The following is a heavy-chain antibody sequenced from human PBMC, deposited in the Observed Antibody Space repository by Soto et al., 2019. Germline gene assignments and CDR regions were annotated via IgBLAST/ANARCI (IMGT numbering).Heavy chain of an antibody. CDR1: GYTFTDYY. V-gene: IGHV1-2*02. D-gene: IGHD2-21*02. CDR3: ARGGNSGDYYE. CDR2: INPKNGGT. Sequence: QVQLVQSGAEVKKPGASVKVSCKASGYTFTDYYIHWVRQAPGQGLEWMGWINPKNGGTKYVQKFQGRVTMTRDTSITTAYMELTRLRYDDTAGYYCARGGNSGDYYEWGQGTLVTVSS. J-gene: IGHJ4*02.